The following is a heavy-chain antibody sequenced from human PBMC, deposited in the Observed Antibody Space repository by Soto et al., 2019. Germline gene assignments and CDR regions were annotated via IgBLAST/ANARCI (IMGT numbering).Heavy chain of an antibody. CDR1: GFTFSSYS. J-gene: IGHJ4*02. V-gene: IGHV3-21*01. D-gene: IGHD5-18*01. CDR3: ARDVIGAVDTASADY. Sequence: GGSLRLSCAASGFTFSSYSMNWVRQAPGKGLEWVSSISSSSSYIYYADSVKGRFTISRDNAKNSLYLQMNSLRAEDTAVYYCARDVIGAVDTASADYWGQRXLVTVSS. CDR2: ISSSSSYI.